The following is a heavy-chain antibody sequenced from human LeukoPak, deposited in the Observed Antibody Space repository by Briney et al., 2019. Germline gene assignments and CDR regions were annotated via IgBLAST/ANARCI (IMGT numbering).Heavy chain of an antibody. CDR2: MNPNSGNT. Sequence: ASVKVSCKASGYTFTSYDINWVRQATGQGLEWMGWMNPNSGNTGYAQKFQGRVTMTGNTSISTAYMELSSLRSEDTAVYYCARGREYSSSSEGDQFDYWGQGTLVTVSS. D-gene: IGHD6-6*01. V-gene: IGHV1-8*01. CDR3: ARGREYSSSSEGDQFDY. CDR1: GYTFTSYD. J-gene: IGHJ4*02.